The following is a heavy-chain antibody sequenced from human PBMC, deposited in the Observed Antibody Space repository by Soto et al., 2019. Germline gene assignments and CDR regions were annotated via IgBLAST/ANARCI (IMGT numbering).Heavy chain of an antibody. CDR3: ARDPSYFDV. CDR1: GFTFSSYS. V-gene: IGHV3-21*01. J-gene: IGHJ4*02. CDR2: IGSTSSYI. Sequence: SGGALRLSCAASGFTFSSYSMNWVRQAPGKGLEWVSSIGSTSSYIYYADSVRGRFTISRDNAKNSLYLQLNSLRAEDTAVYYCARDPSYFDVWGQGTLVTVSS.